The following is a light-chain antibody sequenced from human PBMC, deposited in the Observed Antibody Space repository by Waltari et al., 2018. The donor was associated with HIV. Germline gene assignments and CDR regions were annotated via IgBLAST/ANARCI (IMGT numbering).Light chain of an antibody. CDR1: QSVLNSCNNRSD. CDR2: WAS. J-gene: IGKJ5*01. V-gene: IGKV4-1*01. Sequence: IVMTQSPDPLAPSLCERATINCKPSQSVLNSCNNRSDLAWYQQKPGQPPKLLIYWASTRESGVPDRFSGSGSGTDFTLTISSLQAEDVAVYYCQQYDSTPLTFGQGTRLEIK. CDR3: QQYDSTPLT.